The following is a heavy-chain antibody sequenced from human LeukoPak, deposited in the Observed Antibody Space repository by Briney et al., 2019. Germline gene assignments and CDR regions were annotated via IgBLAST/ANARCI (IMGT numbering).Heavy chain of an antibody. D-gene: IGHD5-24*01. Sequence: SETLSLTCTVSGGSISSYYWSWIRQPPGKGLERIGYIYYSGSTNYNPSLKSRVTISVDTSKNQFSLKLSSVTAADTAVYYCARDRDGYSDYWGQGTLVTVSS. CDR1: GGSISSYY. CDR2: IYYSGST. J-gene: IGHJ4*02. V-gene: IGHV4-59*01. CDR3: ARDRDGYSDY.